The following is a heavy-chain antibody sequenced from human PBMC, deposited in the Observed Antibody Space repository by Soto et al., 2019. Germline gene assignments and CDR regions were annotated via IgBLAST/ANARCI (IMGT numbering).Heavy chain of an antibody. V-gene: IGHV4-34*01. CDR1: GGSFSGYY. CDR2: INHSGST. Sequence: PSETLSLTCAVYGGSFSGYYWSWIRQPPGKGLERIGEINHSGSTNYNPSLKSRVTISVDTSKNQFSLKLSSVTAADTAVYYCAAGRRGSSGYYLPQGYWGQGTLVTVSS. CDR3: AAGRRGSSGYYLPQGY. J-gene: IGHJ4*02. D-gene: IGHD3-22*01.